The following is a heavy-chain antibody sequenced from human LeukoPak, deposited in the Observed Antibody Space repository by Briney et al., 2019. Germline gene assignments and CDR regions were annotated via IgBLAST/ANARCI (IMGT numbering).Heavy chain of an antibody. CDR2: VNHSGSI. J-gene: IGHJ4*02. CDR3: ARGGTWPTYSDY. V-gene: IGHV4-34*01. CDR1: GGSFSGYY. D-gene: IGHD5-12*01. Sequence: YPSETLSLTCAVNGGSFSGYYWSWIRQPPGKGLEWIGEVNHSGSINHNPSLKSRVTISVDTSKNQFSLKLTSVTAADTAVFYCARGGTWPTYSDYWGQGILVTVSS.